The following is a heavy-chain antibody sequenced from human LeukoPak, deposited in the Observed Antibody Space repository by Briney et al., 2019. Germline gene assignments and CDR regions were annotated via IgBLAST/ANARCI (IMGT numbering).Heavy chain of an antibody. D-gene: IGHD2-15*01. CDR1: GGSISSGGYY. V-gene: IGHV4-31*03. Sequence: PSETLSLTCTVSGGSISSGGYYWSWIRQHPGKGLEWIGYIYYSGSTYYNPSLKSRVTISVDTSKNQFSLKLSSVTAADTAVYYCAREDRTFTGSGLDYWGQGTLVTVSS. J-gene: IGHJ4*02. CDR2: IYYSGST. CDR3: AREDRTFTGSGLDY.